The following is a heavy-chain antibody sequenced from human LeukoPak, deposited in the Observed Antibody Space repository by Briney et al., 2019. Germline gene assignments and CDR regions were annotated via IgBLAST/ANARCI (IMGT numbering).Heavy chain of an antibody. CDR2: INHSGST. Sequence: SETLSLTCAVYGGSFSGYYWSWIRQPPGKGLEWIGEINHSGSTNYNPSLKSRVTISVDTSKNQFSLKLSSVTAADTAVYYCARGPFNYVWWSYRSYYFDYWGQGTLVTVSS. CDR3: ARGPFNYVWWSYRSYYFDY. CDR1: GGSFSGYY. V-gene: IGHV4-34*01. D-gene: IGHD3-16*02. J-gene: IGHJ4*02.